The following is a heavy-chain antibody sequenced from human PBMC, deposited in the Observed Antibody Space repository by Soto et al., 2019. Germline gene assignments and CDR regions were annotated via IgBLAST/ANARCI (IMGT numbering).Heavy chain of an antibody. J-gene: IGHJ6*03. CDR2: ISGSGGST. Sequence: GGSLRLSCAASGFTFSSYAMSWVRQAPGKGLEWVSAISGSGGSTYYADSVKGRFTISRDNPRNTLSLQMHSLRDEDTAVYYCARDADPFVVVASSRQSPYYYYMDVWGKGTTVTVSS. D-gene: IGHD2-15*01. CDR3: ARDADPFVVVASSRQSPYYYYMDV. CDR1: GFTFSSYA. V-gene: IGHV3-23*01.